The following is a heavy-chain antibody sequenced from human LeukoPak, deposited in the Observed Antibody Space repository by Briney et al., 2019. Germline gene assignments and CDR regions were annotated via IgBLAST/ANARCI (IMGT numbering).Heavy chain of an antibody. Sequence: ASVKVSCKASGYTFTSYYMHWVRQAPGQGLEWMGIINPSGGSTSYAQKFQGRVTMTRDMSTSTVYMELSSPRSEDTAVYYCARAYCSSTSCYHIDYWGQGTLVTVSS. V-gene: IGHV1-46*01. J-gene: IGHJ4*02. CDR1: GYTFTSYY. D-gene: IGHD2-2*01. CDR3: ARAYCSSTSCYHIDY. CDR2: INPSGGST.